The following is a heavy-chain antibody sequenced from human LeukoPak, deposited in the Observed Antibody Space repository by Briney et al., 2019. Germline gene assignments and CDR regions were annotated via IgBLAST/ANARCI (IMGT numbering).Heavy chain of an antibody. J-gene: IGHJ4*02. CDR3: ARRRDLYSGSYYPFDY. V-gene: IGHV5-51*01. D-gene: IGHD1-26*01. CDR2: IYPGDSDA. CDR1: GYSFTSYW. Sequence: GESLKISCKGSGYSFTSYWIGWVRQMPGKGLKWMGIIYPGDSDARYSPSFQGQVTISADKSISTAYLQWSSLKASDAAMYYCARRRDLYSGSYYPFDYWGQGTLVTVSS.